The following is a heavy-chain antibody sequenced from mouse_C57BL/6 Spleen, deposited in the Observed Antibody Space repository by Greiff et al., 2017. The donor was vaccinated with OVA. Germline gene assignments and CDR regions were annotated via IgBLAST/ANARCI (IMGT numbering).Heavy chain of an antibody. CDR2: IYPYNGVS. V-gene: IGHV1-31*01. CDR3: ARNGNDYGSSYVDYYAMDY. CDR1: GYSFTGYY. J-gene: IGHJ4*01. Sequence: VQLQQSGPELVKPGASVKISCKASGYSFTGYYMHWVKQSHGNILDWIGYIYPYNGVSSYNQKFKGKATLTVDKSSSTAYMELRSLTSEDSAVYYCARNGNDYGSSYVDYYAMDYWGQGTSVTVSS. D-gene: IGHD1-1*01.